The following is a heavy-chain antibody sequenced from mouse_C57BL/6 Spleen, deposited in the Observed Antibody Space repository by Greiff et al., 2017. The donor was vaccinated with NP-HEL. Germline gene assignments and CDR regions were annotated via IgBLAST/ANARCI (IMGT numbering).Heavy chain of an antibody. CDR1: GFSFNTYA. CDR2: IRSKSNNYAT. J-gene: IGHJ4*01. V-gene: IGHV10-1*01. Sequence: EVMLVESGGGLVQPKGSLKLSCAASGFSFNTYAMNWVRQAPGKGLEWVARIRSKSNNYATYYADSVKDRFTISRDDSESMLYLQMNNLKTEDTAMYYCVRRWLPSYAMDYWGQGTSVTVSS. D-gene: IGHD2-3*01. CDR3: VRRWLPSYAMDY.